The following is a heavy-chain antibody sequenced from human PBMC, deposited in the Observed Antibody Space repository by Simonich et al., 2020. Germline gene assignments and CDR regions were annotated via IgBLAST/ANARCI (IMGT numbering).Heavy chain of an antibody. CDR1: GFTFSSYW. Sequence: EVQLVESGGGLVQPGGSLRLSCAASGFTFSSYWMSWVRQAPGKGLEWGDNRKKDGSEKYYVDSVKGRFTISRDNAKNSLYLQMNSLRAEDTAVYYCARDREVYGSGSYYNYWGQGTLVTVSS. CDR2: RKKDGSEK. V-gene: IGHV3-7*01. CDR3: ARDREVYGSGSYYNY. D-gene: IGHD3-10*01. J-gene: IGHJ4*02.